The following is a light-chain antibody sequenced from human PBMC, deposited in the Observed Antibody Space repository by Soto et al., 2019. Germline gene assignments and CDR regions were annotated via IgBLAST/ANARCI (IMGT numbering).Light chain of an antibody. J-gene: IGKJ3*01. CDR2: AAS. V-gene: IGKV1-27*01. CDR1: KGISNF. Sequence: DIQMTQSPSSLSASVGDRVTITCRASKGISNFLAWYQQKPGKVPKLLIYAASTLESGVPSRFSGRGSGTDFTLTISSLQPEDVATYYCQKYNGAPPFTFGPGTKVDI. CDR3: QKYNGAPPFT.